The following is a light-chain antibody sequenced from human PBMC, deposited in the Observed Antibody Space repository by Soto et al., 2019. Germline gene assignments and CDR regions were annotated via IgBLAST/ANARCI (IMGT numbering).Light chain of an antibody. CDR2: VTS. Sequence: DIQMTQSPSSLSASVGDRVIITCRASQGIRNGLAWYQQKPGKAPKRLIDVTSNLESGVPSRFSGSGSGTEFTLTISSLQPEDFATYYCLQHDTYPFTFGPGTKVDIK. J-gene: IGKJ3*01. CDR3: LQHDTYPFT. V-gene: IGKV1-17*01. CDR1: QGIRNG.